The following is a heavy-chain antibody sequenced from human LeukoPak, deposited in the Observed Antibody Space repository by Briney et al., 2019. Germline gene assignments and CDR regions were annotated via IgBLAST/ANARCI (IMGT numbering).Heavy chain of an antibody. V-gene: IGHV4-34*01. Sequence: PSETLSLTCAVYGGSFSCYYWSWIRQPPGKGLEWIGEINHSGSTNYNPSLKSRVTISVDTSKNQFSLKLSSVTAADTAVYYCARVWGVFDYWGQGTLVTVSS. J-gene: IGHJ4*02. D-gene: IGHD3-16*01. CDR1: GGSFSCYY. CDR3: ARVWGVFDY. CDR2: INHSGST.